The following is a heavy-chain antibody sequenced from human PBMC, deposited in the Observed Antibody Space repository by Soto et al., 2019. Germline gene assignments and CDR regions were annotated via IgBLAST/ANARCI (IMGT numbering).Heavy chain of an antibody. V-gene: IGHV4-31*03. J-gene: IGHJ4*02. CDR1: GGSISSGGYY. D-gene: IGHD3-22*01. Sequence: SETLSLTCTVSGGSISSGGYYWCWIRQHPGKGLEWIGYIYHSGSTYYNPSLKSRVTISVDTSKDQFSLKLSSVTAADTAVYFCARDSSGYALFDYWGQGTLVTVSS. CDR2: IYHSGST. CDR3: ARDSSGYALFDY.